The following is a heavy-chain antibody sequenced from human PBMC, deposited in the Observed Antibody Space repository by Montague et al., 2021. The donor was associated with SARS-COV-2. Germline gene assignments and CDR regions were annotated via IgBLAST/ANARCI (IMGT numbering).Heavy chain of an antibody. D-gene: IGHD1-26*01. CDR2: TYYRSKWYN. V-gene: IGHV6-1*01. CDR1: GDSVSMNSAA. Sequence: CPISGDSVSMNSAAWNWIRQSPSIGLEWLGRTYYRSKWYNDYAVSVKSRITINPDTSKNQISLQLNSVTPEDTAVYYCARTSASSDYWGQGTLVTVSS. CDR3: ARTSASSDY. J-gene: IGHJ4*02.